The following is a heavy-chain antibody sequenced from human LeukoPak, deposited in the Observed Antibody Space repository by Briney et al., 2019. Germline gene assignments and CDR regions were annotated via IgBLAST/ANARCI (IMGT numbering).Heavy chain of an antibody. J-gene: IGHJ4*02. Sequence: SETLSLTCTVSSDPVLSGSFYWSWSRQSPGRGLEWIDYIYNNGGTNYSPSLGSRVAISLDMSKNQFSLKLSSVTALDTAAYHCAREGQTQYYFDSSGDYRDPGYYFDSWGQGILVTVSS. D-gene: IGHD3-22*01. CDR1: SDPVLSGSFY. V-gene: IGHV4-61*01. CDR2: IYNNGGT. CDR3: AREGQTQYYFDSSGDYRDPGYYFDS.